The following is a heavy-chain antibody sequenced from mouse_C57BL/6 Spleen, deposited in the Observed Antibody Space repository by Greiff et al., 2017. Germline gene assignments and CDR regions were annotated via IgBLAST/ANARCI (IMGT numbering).Heavy chain of an antibody. J-gene: IGHJ2*01. Sequence: EVKLVESGGDLVKPGGSLKLSCAASGFTFSSYGMSWVRQTPDKRLEWVATISSGGSYTYYPDSVKGRFTISRDNAKNNLYLQMSSLKSEDTAMYYCARHWDYDLDYWGQGTTLTVSS. CDR3: ARHWDYDLDY. CDR2: ISSGGSYT. V-gene: IGHV5-6*01. CDR1: GFTFSSYG. D-gene: IGHD2-4*01.